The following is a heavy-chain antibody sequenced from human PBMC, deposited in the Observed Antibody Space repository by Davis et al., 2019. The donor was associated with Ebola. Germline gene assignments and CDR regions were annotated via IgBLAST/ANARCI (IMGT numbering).Heavy chain of an antibody. D-gene: IGHD3-3*01. CDR3: TTVWYYDFWSGYYWPDY. V-gene: IGHV3-23*01. CDR1: GFTFSSYA. Sequence: GGSLRLSCAASGFTFSSYAMSWVRQAPGKGLEWVSAISGSGGSTYYADSVKGRFTISRDNSKNTLYLQMNSLRAEDTAVYYCTTVWYYDFWSGYYWPDYWGQGTLVTVSS. J-gene: IGHJ4*02. CDR2: ISGSGGST.